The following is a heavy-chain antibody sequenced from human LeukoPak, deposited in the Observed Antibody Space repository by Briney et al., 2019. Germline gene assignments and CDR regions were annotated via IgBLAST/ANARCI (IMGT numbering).Heavy chain of an antibody. CDR2: ISAYNGNT. D-gene: IGHD3-16*02. CDR1: GYTFTSYG. CDR3: ARGGDYVWGSYRSSTSAFDI. V-gene: IGHV1-18*01. Sequence: ASVNVSCKASGYTFTSYGISWVRQAPGQGLEWMGWISAYNGNTNYAQKLQGRVTMTTDTSTNTAYMELRSLRSDDTAVYYCARGGDYVWGSYRSSTSAFDIWGQGTMVTVSS. J-gene: IGHJ3*02.